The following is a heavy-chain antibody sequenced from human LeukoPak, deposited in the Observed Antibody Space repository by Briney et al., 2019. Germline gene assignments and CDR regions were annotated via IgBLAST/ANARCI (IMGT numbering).Heavy chain of an antibody. V-gene: IGHV3-74*01. CDR3: ARRIYFDY. Sequence: PGGSLRLSCAASGFTFSSDWMHWVRQAPGKGLGWVSRINSDGSSTSYAASVKGRFTISRANAKNTLYLQMNSLRAEDTAVYYCARRIYFDYWGQGTLVTVSS. J-gene: IGHJ4*02. CDR2: INSDGSST. CDR1: GFTFSSDW. D-gene: IGHD2-15*01.